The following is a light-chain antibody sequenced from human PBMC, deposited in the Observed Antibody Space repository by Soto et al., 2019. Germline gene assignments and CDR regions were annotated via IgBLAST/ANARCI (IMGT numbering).Light chain of an antibody. CDR2: RVS. V-gene: IGKV2-30*02. CDR3: MEGTYWPKT. Sequence: DVVLTQSPLSLPVTLGQPASISCRSSQSFVHSDGNTYLHWFQQRPGQSPRRLIYRVSTRDSGDTDRFSGGGSGTDFTLKISRVEAEDVGVYYCMEGTYWPKTFGQGTKLEIK. J-gene: IGKJ2*01. CDR1: QSFVHSDGNTY.